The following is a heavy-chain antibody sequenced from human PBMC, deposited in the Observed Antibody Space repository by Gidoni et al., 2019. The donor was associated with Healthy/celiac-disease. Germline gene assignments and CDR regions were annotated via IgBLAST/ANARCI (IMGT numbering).Heavy chain of an antibody. V-gene: IGHV3-30-3*01. Sequence: QVQLVESGVGVVQPGRSLRLSCAASGFTFSSYAMHWVRQAPGKGLEWVAVISYDGSNKYYADSVKGRFTISRDNSKNTLYLQMNSLRAEDTAVYYCARAHGDANFDYWGQGTLVTVSS. CDR3: ARAHGDANFDY. CDR2: ISYDGSNK. CDR1: GFTFSSYA. D-gene: IGHD4-17*01. J-gene: IGHJ4*02.